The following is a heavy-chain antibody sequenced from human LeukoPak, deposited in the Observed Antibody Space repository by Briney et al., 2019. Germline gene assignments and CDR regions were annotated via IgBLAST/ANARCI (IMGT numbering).Heavy chain of an antibody. CDR2: ISYDGSNK. Sequence: GGSLRLSCAASGFTFSSYGMHWVRQAPGKGLEWVAVISYDGSNKYYADSVKGRFTISRDNSKNTLYLQMNSLRAEDTAVYYCARDREYSGLIDYWGQGTLVTVSS. V-gene: IGHV3-30*03. D-gene: IGHD5-12*01. CDR3: ARDREYSGLIDY. J-gene: IGHJ4*02. CDR1: GFTFSSYG.